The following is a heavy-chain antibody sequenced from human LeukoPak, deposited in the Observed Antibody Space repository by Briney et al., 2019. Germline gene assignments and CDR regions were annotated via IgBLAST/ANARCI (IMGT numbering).Heavy chain of an antibody. Sequence: PSETLSLTCTVSGGSISSYYWSWIRQPPGKGLEWIGYIYSSGSTNYNPYLNSRVTISVDTSKNQFSLKLTSVTAADTAVYYCASTTTTYYSYFYYYMGVWGKGTTVTVSS. J-gene: IGHJ6*03. CDR1: GGSISSYY. V-gene: IGHV4-4*09. CDR3: ASTTTTYYSYFYYYMGV. D-gene: IGHD4-17*01. CDR2: IYSSGST.